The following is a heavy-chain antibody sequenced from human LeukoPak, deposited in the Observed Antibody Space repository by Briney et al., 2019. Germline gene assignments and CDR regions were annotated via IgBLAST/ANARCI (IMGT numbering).Heavy chain of an antibody. V-gene: IGHV3-48*01. CDR3: AKDRGYGDYFVAY. CDR2: ISSSSSTI. J-gene: IGHJ4*02. D-gene: IGHD4-17*01. CDR1: GFTFSSYS. Sequence: GGSLRLSCAASGFTFSSYSMNWVRQAPGKGLEWVSYISSSSSTICYADSVKGRFTISRDNAKNTLYLQMNSLRAEDTAVYYCAKDRGYGDYFVAYWGQGTLVTVSS.